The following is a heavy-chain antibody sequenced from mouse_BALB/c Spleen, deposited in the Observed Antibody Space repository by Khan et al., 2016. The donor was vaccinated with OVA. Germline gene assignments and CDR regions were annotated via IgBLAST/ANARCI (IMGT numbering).Heavy chain of an antibody. CDR2: IDPFNGGT. Sequence: EVQLQQSGPELMKPGASVKISCKASGYSFTSYYIHWVKQSHGKSLEWIGYIDPFNGGTSYNPKFKGKATLTVDKSSSTAYMHISSLTSDDSAVDYCARHGYVAWFAYLGQGTLVTVSA. J-gene: IGHJ3*01. V-gene: IGHV1S135*01. CDR3: ARHGYVAWFAY. D-gene: IGHD2-2*01. CDR1: GYSFTSYY.